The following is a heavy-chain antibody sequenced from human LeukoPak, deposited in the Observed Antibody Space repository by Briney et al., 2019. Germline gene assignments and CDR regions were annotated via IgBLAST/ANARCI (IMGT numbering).Heavy chain of an antibody. D-gene: IGHD2-2*01. CDR3: ARRYRSSTSCYSGLFDP. Sequence: PGGSLRLSCAASGFTFEDYGMTWVREAPGKGREWVSGINWNGGITGYADSVKGRFTISRDNSKNSLYLQMNSLRVEDTALYHCARRYRSSTSCYSGLFDPWGQGTLVTVSS. J-gene: IGHJ5*02. CDR2: INWNGGIT. CDR1: GFTFEDYG. V-gene: IGHV3-20*01.